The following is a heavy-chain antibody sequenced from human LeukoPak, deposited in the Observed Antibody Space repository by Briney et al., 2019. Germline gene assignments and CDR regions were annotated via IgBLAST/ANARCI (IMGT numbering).Heavy chain of an antibody. CDR2: INHSGST. V-gene: IGHV4-34*01. Sequence: SETLSLTCAVYGXXXXGXXXXXIXXXXXKGLEWIGEINHSGSTNYNPSLKSRVTISVDTSKNQFSLKLSSVIAADTAVYYCARGFDIWGQGTMVTVSS. CDR1: GXXXXGXX. CDR3: ARGFDI. J-gene: IGHJ3*02.